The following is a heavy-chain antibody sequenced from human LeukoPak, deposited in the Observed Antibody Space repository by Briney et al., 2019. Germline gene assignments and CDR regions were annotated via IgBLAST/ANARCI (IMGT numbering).Heavy chain of an antibody. J-gene: IGHJ3*02. Sequence: SETLSLTCAVHGGSFSGYYWSSIRQTPGKGLEWVGEINHSGSTNYNPSLKSRVTISVDTSKNQCCLKRSSVTAADTAVYYCARGPSSSWYNDAFDIWGQGTMVTVSS. CDR2: INHSGST. CDR1: GGSFSGYY. CDR3: ARGPSSSWYNDAFDI. V-gene: IGHV4-34*01. D-gene: IGHD6-13*01.